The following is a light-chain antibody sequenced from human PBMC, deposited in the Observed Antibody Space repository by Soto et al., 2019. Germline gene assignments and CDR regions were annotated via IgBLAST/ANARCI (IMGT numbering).Light chain of an antibody. CDR3: QQTYSTWT. Sequence: DIQMTQSPSSLSAFVGDRVTITCRASQSIGNFLNWYQQRPGKAPELLIYAASNLQSGVPSRFSGSGSGTAFTLTISSLRPADFATYYCQQTYSTWTFDQGTRVEIK. CDR1: QSIGNF. CDR2: AAS. J-gene: IGKJ1*01. V-gene: IGKV1-39*01.